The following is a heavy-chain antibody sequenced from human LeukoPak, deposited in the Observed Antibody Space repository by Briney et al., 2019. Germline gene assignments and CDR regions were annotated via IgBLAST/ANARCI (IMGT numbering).Heavy chain of an antibody. CDR3: AILYDSGGFHQRDLDY. Sequence: ASVKVSCKASGGTFSSYAFTWVRQASGQGPEWMGRIIPIVDIAKYAQEFQGRVTITADKSTSTVYMELSSLRSEDTAMYYCAILYDSGGFHQRDLDYWGQGTLVTVSS. J-gene: IGHJ4*02. CDR1: GGTFSSYA. D-gene: IGHD3-22*01. CDR2: IIPIVDIA. V-gene: IGHV1-69*04.